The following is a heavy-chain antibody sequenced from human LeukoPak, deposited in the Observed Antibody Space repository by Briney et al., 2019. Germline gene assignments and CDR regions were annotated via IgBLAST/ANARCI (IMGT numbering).Heavy chain of an antibody. J-gene: IGHJ4*02. V-gene: IGHV1-2*02. CDR3: ARDLVVTAISRDY. D-gene: IGHD2-21*02. CDR1: GYTFTGYY. CDR2: INPNSGGT. Sequence: ASVKVSCKASGYTFTGYYMHWVRQAPGQGLEWMGWINPNSGGTNYAQKFQGRVTMTRDTSISTVYMELSSLRSEDTAVYYCARDLVVTAISRDYWGQGTLVTVSS.